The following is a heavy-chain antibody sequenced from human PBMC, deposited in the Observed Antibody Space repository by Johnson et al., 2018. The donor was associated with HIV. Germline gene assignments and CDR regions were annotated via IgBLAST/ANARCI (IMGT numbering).Heavy chain of an antibody. J-gene: IGHJ3*02. Sequence: VQLVESGGGLVQPGRSLRLSCAASGFTFDDYAMHWVRQAPGKGLEWVSGISWNSGSIGYADSVKGRFTISRDNAKNSLYLQMNSLRAEDTALYYCAREGGIAAAGTDAFDMWGQGTMVTVSS. D-gene: IGHD6-13*01. CDR2: ISWNSGSI. V-gene: IGHV3-9*01. CDR3: AREGGIAAAGTDAFDM. CDR1: GFTFDDYA.